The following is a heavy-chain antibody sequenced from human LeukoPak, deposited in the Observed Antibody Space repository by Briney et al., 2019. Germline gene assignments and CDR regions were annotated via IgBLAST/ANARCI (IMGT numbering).Heavy chain of an antibody. CDR2: IYYSGST. CDR3: ARHVWLQPFDY. J-gene: IGHJ4*02. V-gene: IGHV4-59*08. Sequence: PSETLSLTCSVSGGSMNSYYWSWIRQSPGKGVEWNGYIYYSGSTNYNPSLKSRVTISVDTSKNQFSLKLSSVTAADTAVYYCARHVWLQPFDYWGQGTLVTVSS. D-gene: IGHD3-9*01. CDR1: GGSMNSYY.